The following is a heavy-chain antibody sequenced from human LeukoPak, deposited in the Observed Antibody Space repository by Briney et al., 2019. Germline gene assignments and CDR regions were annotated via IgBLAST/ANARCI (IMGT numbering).Heavy chain of an antibody. J-gene: IGHJ4*02. Sequence: GGSLRLSCAASGFTLSSYAMTWVRQAPGKGLEWVSDIGDSGATTYYADSVKGRFTISRDNSKNTLYLQMSSLRAEDTAVYFCASFHYYGSGAYYLPYWGQGTLDTVSS. CDR2: IGDSGATT. D-gene: IGHD3-10*01. CDR1: GFTLSSYA. V-gene: IGHV3-23*01. CDR3: ASFHYYGSGAYYLPY.